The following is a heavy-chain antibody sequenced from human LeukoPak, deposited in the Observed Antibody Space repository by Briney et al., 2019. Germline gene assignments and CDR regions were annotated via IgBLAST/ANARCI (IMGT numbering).Heavy chain of an antibody. CDR1: GGTFSSYA. Sequence: SVKVSCKASGGTFSSYAISWVRQAPGQGLEWMGGIIPIFGTANYAQKFQGRVTITADKSTSTAYMELSRLRYDDTAVYYCARDMDTGPDLFDYWGQGTLVTVSS. J-gene: IGHJ4*02. CDR2: IIPIFGTA. D-gene: IGHD5-18*01. V-gene: IGHV1-69*06. CDR3: ARDMDTGPDLFDY.